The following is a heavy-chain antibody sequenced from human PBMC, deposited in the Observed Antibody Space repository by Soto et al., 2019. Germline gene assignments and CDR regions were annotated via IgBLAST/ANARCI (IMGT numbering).Heavy chain of an antibody. Sequence: SVKVSCKASGGTFSNYAINWVRQAPGQGLEWMGGIILPFGTANYAQKFQGRVTITADESLTTAYMELNSLSAEDTAVYFCAKDIKPPGLFFDYWGQGVLVTVSS. CDR1: GGTFSNYA. J-gene: IGHJ4*02. D-gene: IGHD2-21*01. CDR2: IILPFGTA. V-gene: IGHV1-69*13. CDR3: AKDIKPPGLFFDY.